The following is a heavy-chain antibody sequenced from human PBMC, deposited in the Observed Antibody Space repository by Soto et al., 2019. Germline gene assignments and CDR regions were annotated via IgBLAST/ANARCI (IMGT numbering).Heavy chain of an antibody. Sequence: QVQLVQSGAEVKKPGSSVKVTCKACGGTFSSYAISWVQQAPGQGLEWLGGIIPIFGTANYAQKFQGRVTITADESTRTAYMELSGLRSEDTAVYYCATGGQRFLEQYYFDYWGQGPLVTVSS. D-gene: IGHD3-3*01. CDR2: IIPIFGTA. CDR1: GGTFSSYA. J-gene: IGHJ4*02. V-gene: IGHV1-69*12. CDR3: ATGGQRFLEQYYFDY.